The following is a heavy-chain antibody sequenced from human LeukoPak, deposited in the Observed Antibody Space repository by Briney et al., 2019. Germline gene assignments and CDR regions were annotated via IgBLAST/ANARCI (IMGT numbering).Heavy chain of an antibody. CDR3: AKDHSAAAGTDYFDY. V-gene: IGHV3-30*02. D-gene: IGHD6-13*01. Sequence: GGSLKLSCAASGFTFSSYGMHWVRQAPGKGLARVAFIRYDGSNKYCADSVKGRFTISRDNSKNTLYLQMNSLRAEDTAVYYCAKDHSAAAGTDYFDYWGQGTLVTVSS. J-gene: IGHJ4*02. CDR1: GFTFSSYG. CDR2: IRYDGSNK.